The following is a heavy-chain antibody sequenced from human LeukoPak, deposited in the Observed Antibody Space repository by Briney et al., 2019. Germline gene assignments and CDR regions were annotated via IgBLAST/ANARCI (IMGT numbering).Heavy chain of an antibody. Sequence: GGSLRLSCAASGFTFSNAWMSWVRQAPGKGLEWVGRIKSKTDGGTTDYAAPVKGRFTISRDDSKNTLYLQMNSPKTEDTAVYYCTTAGGYIVGATTVFYMDVWGKGTTVTISS. CDR3: TTAGGYIVGATTVFYMDV. CDR1: GFTFSNAW. CDR2: IKSKTDGGTT. D-gene: IGHD1-26*01. V-gene: IGHV3-15*01. J-gene: IGHJ6*03.